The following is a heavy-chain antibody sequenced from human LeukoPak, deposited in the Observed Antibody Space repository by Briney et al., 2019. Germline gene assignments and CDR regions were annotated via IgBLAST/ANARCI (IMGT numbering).Heavy chain of an antibody. V-gene: IGHV4-38-2*02. CDR2: IYYSGST. CDR1: GFTFSDYY. Sequence: KPGGSLRLSCAASGFTFSDYYMSWIRQAPGKGLEWIGSIYYSGSTYYNPSLKSRVTISVDTSKNQFSLKLSSVTAADTAVYYCARDQRGLYSSSGYYFDYWGQGTLVTVSS. D-gene: IGHD6-6*01. CDR3: ARDQRGLYSSSGYYFDY. J-gene: IGHJ4*02.